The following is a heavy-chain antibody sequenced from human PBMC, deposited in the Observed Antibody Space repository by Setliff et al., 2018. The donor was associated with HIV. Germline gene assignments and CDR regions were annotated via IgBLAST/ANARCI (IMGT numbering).Heavy chain of an antibody. J-gene: IGHJ4*02. Sequence: ASVKVSCKASGYTFTGYYIHWVRQAPGQGLEWMGWINPNGGGTNYAQKFQGRVTMTRDTSISTAYMELSRLRSDDTAVYYCARDFLAEYYYDSSASDYWGQGTLVIVSS. V-gene: IGHV1-2*02. CDR3: ARDFLAEYYYDSSASDY. D-gene: IGHD3-22*01. CDR1: GYTFTGYY. CDR2: INPNGGGT.